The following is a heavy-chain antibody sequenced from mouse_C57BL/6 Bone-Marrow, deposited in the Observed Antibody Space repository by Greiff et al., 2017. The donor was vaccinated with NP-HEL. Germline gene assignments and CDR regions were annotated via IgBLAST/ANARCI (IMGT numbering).Heavy chain of an antibody. Sequence: EVQRVESGGGLVQPGGSLSLSCAASGFTFTDYYMSWVRQPPGKALEWLGFIRNKANGYTTEYSASVKGRFTISRDTCQSILSLQMNAMRAEDSATSSCASSLYYDYNYWYFDVWGTGTTVTVSS. CDR3: ASSLYYDYNYWYFDV. V-gene: IGHV7-3*01. D-gene: IGHD2-4*01. J-gene: IGHJ1*03. CDR1: GFTFTDYY. CDR2: IRNKANGYTT.